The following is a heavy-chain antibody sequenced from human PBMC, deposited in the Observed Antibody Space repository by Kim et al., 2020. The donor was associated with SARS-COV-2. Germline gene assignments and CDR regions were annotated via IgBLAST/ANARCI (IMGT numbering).Heavy chain of an antibody. J-gene: IGHJ4*02. D-gene: IGHD3-10*01. CDR3: ARASWFGGAYYFDY. V-gene: IGHV4-39*01. Sequence: SETLSLTCTVSGGSISSSSYYWGWIRQPPGKGLEWIGSIYYSGSTYYNPSLKSRVTISVDTSKNQFSLKLSSVTAADTAVYYCARASWFGGAYYFDYWGQGTLVTVSS. CDR1: GGSISSSSYY. CDR2: IYYSGST.